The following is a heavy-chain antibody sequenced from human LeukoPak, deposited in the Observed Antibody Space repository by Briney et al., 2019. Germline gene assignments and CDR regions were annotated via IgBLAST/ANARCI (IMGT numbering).Heavy chain of an antibody. CDR2: IYYSGST. D-gene: IGHD5-18*01. V-gene: IGHV4-39*01. CDR1: GGSISSSSYY. J-gene: IGHJ3*02. Sequence: PSETLSLTCTVSGGSISSSSYYWGWIRQPPGKGLEWIGSIYYSGSTYYNPSLKSRVTISVDTSKNQFSLKLSSVTAADTAVYYCARHDGWIQLWSPQGTGYAFDIWGQGTMVTVSS. CDR3: ARHDGWIQLWSPQGTGYAFDI.